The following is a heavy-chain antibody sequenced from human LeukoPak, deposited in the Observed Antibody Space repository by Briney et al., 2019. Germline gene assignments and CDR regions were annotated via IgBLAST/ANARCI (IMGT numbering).Heavy chain of an antibody. Sequence: GGSLRLSCAASGFTFSSYGMHWVRQAPGKGLEWVAVIWYDGSNKYYADSVKGRFTISRDNSKNTLYLQMNSLRAEDTAVYYCARTYYDFWRGLNQPYYYYGMDVWGQGTTVTVSS. V-gene: IGHV3-33*01. CDR1: GFTFSSYG. CDR3: ARTYYDFWRGLNQPYYYYGMDV. J-gene: IGHJ6*02. CDR2: IWYDGSNK. D-gene: IGHD3-3*01.